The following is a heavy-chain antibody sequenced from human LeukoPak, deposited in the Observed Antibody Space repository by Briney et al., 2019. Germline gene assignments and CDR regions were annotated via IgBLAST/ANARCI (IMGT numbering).Heavy chain of an antibody. V-gene: IGHV1-18*01. CDR2: VSAYNGNT. J-gene: IGHJ5*02. D-gene: IGHD1-26*01. CDR1: GYTFTNYG. Sequence: ASVKVSCKASGYTFTNYGISWVRQAPGQGLEWMGWVSAYNGNTNYAQKLQGRVTMTTDTSTSTAYMELRSLRSDDTAVYYCTRGGAVGVNNWFDPWGQGTLVTVSS. CDR3: TRGGAVGVNNWFDP.